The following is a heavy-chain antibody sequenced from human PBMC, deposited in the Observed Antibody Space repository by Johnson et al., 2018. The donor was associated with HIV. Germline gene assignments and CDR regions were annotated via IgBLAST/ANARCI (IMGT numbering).Heavy chain of an antibody. Sequence: VQLMESGGDLVQPGGSLRLSCAASGFTVSSNYMSWVRQAPGKGLEWVSVIYSGGSTYYADSVKGRFTISRDNAKNSLYLQMNSLRAEDTAVYYCASVFDAFDIWGQGTMVTVSS. CDR3: ASVFDAFDI. V-gene: IGHV3-66*01. D-gene: IGHD5/OR15-5a*01. CDR2: IYSGGST. CDR1: GFTVSSNY. J-gene: IGHJ3*02.